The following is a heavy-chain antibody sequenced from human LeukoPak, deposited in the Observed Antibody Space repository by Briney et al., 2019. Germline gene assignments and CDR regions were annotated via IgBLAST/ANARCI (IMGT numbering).Heavy chain of an antibody. CDR2: ISFDGTDK. CDR3: ARDYMSGGTGFWDY. V-gene: IGHV3-30-3*01. D-gene: IGHD3-3*01. J-gene: IGHJ4*01. CDR1: GLTFSTYT. Sequence: GRSLRLSCAASGLTFSTYTIHWVRQAPGKGLEWVARISFDGTDKTYVDSVQGRFSLSRDNSKNTVYLQMNSLRPDDTAIYYCARDYMSGGTGFWDYWGHGTLVTVSS.